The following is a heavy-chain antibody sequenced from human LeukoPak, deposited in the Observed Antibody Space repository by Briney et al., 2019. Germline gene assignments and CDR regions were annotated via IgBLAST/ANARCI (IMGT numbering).Heavy chain of an antibody. Sequence: ASVKVSCKASGYTFTSYYMHWVRQAPGQGLEWMGIINPSGGSTSYAQKFQGRVTMTRDTSTSTVYMELSSLRSEDTAVYYCASAVVVPAAIGGEVRNWFDPWGQGTLVTVSS. CDR3: ASAVVVPAAIGGEVRNWFDP. J-gene: IGHJ5*02. D-gene: IGHD2-2*02. CDR1: GYTFTSYY. CDR2: INPSGGST. V-gene: IGHV1-46*01.